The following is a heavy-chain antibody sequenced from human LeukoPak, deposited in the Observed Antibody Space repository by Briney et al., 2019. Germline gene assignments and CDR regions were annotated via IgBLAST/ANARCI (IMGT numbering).Heavy chain of an antibody. CDR3: ARGRTSWYGTNNWFDP. Sequence: ASVKVSCKASGYTFTSYDINWVRQATGQGLEWMGWMNPNSGNTGYAQKFQGRVTMTRNTSISTAYMELSSLRSEDTVVYYCARGRTSWYGTNNWFDPWGQGTLVTVSS. CDR1: GYTFTSYD. V-gene: IGHV1-8*01. D-gene: IGHD6-13*01. J-gene: IGHJ5*02. CDR2: MNPNSGNT.